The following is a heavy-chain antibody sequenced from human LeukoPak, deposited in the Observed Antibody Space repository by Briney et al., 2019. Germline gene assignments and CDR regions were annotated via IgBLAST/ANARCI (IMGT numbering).Heavy chain of an antibody. CDR1: GFSFSNSW. Sequence: GGSLRLSCAASGFSFSNSWMDWVRQAPGKGLEWVASIKDDGSAKYYVDSVKGRFTISRVNAKNSLYLQMNSLRAEDTAVYYCARDSGGGRFDPWGQGTLVTVSS. D-gene: IGHD2-15*01. V-gene: IGHV3-7*01. J-gene: IGHJ5*02. CDR2: IKDDGSAK. CDR3: ARDSGGGRFDP.